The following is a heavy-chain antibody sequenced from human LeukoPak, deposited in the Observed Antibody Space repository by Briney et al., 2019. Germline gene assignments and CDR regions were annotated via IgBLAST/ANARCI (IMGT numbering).Heavy chain of an antibody. CDR1: GFTFSSYG. J-gene: IGHJ4*02. CDR3: ASFVPAAGTRN. V-gene: IGHV3-23*01. Sequence: PGGSLRLSCAASGFTFSSYGMTWVRQAPGKGLEWVSGISGSGGGTYHADSVKGRFTISRDNSKNTLYLQMNTLRAEDTAVYYCASFVPAAGTRNWGQGTLVTVSS. CDR2: ISGSGGGT. D-gene: IGHD6-13*01.